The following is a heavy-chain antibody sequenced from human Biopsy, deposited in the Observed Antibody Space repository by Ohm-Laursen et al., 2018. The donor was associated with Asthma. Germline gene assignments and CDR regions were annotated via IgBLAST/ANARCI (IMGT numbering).Heavy chain of an antibody. CDR3: ARVPTTLRYFDL. CDR1: GGSVSSGSYY. D-gene: IGHD2-15*01. Sequence: TLSLTCTVSGGSVSSGSYYWSWIRQPPGKGLAWVSYISYSGSTDYNPSLKSRLTISMDTAKNQFSLKLSSVTAADTVVYYCARVPTTLRYFDLWGRGTLVTVSS. V-gene: IGHV4-61*01. J-gene: IGHJ2*01. CDR2: ISYSGST.